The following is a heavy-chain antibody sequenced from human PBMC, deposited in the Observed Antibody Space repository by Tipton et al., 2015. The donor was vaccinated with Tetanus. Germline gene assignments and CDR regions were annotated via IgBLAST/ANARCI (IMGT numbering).Heavy chain of an antibody. J-gene: IGHJ4*02. CDR3: ARGIWFGPGPKFYFDS. D-gene: IGHD3-10*01. Sequence: TLSLTCSVSGTSVRSFYWSWIRQSPGKAPEWIGYSYYVGSPNHNPSLKSRVTMSLDTSKNQFSLKLNSVTAADTAVYYCARGIWFGPGPKFYFDSWGQGTLVTVSS. V-gene: IGHV4-59*02. CDR1: GTSVRSFY. CDR2: SYYVGSP.